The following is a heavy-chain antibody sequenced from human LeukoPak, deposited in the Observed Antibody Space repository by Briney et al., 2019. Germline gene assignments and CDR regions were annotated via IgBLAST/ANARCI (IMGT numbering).Heavy chain of an antibody. CDR2: ISWNSGSI. V-gene: IGHV3-9*03. D-gene: IGHD2-2*01. J-gene: IGHJ4*02. Sequence: GRSLRLSCAASGFTFDDYAMHWVRQAPGKGLEWVSGISWNSGSIGYADSVKGRFTISRDNAKNSLYLQMNSLRAEDMALYYCAKGYQLLSPPTFDYWGQGTLVTVSS. CDR3: AKGYQLLSPPTFDY. CDR1: GFTFDDYA.